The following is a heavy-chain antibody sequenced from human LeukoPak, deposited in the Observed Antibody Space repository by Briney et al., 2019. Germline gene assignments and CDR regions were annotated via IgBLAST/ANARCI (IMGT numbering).Heavy chain of an antibody. CDR3: AREPYSSSWYYYGMDV. V-gene: IGHV1-18*01. D-gene: IGHD6-13*01. J-gene: IGHJ6*02. CDR1: GYTFTSYG. Sequence: ASVKVSCKASGYTFTSYGISWVRQAPGQGLEWMGWISAYNGNTNYAQKLQGRVTMSTDTSTSTAYMELRSLRSDDTAVYYCAREPYSSSWYYYGMDVWGQGTTVTVSS. CDR2: ISAYNGNT.